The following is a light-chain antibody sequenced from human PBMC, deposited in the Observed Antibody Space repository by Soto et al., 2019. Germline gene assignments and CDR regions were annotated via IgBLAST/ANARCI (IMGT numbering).Light chain of an antibody. CDR2: EVS. J-gene: IGLJ3*02. CDR3: CSHAGSTIGV. Sequence: QSALTQPASVSGSPGQSITISCTGTSSDVGNYNLVSWYQHHPGKAPKLMIYEVSQRPSGVSDRFSGSKSGNTASLTISGLQADDEADYYCCSHAGSTIGVLGGGTKLTVL. V-gene: IGLV2-23*02. CDR1: SSDVGNYNL.